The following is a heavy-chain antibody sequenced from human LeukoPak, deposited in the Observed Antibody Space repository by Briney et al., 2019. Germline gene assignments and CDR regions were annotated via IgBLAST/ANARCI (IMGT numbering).Heavy chain of an antibody. J-gene: IGHJ4*02. CDR2: IYTGGYT. V-gene: IGHV3-66*01. Sequence: GGSLRLSCAASGFTVSSNYMSWVRQAPGKGLEWVSVIYTGGYTSYADSVKGRFTISRDNSKNTLYLQMNSLRTEDTAVYYCAKDQTWAAASYYFDYWGQGTLVTVSS. CDR1: GFTVSSNY. D-gene: IGHD6-13*01. CDR3: AKDQTWAAASYYFDY.